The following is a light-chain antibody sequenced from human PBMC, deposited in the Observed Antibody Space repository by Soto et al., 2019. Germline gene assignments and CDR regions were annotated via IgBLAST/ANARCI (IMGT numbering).Light chain of an antibody. CDR2: EVS. CDR3: CSYAGSSTPLI. V-gene: IGLV2-23*02. J-gene: IGLJ1*01. Sequence: QSVLTQPASVSGSPGQSITISCTGTSSDVGSYNLVSWYQQHPGKVPKLMIYEVSKRPSGVSNCFSGSKSGNTASLTISGLQAEDEADYYCCSYAGSSTPLIFGTGTKVTVL. CDR1: SSDVGSYNL.